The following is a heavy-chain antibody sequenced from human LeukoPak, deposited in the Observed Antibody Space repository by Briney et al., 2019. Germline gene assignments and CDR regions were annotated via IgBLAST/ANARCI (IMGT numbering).Heavy chain of an antibody. CDR1: GFTFSDYY. CDR2: ISSSSSYT. J-gene: IGHJ3*02. Sequence: GGSLRLSCAAFGFTFSDYYMSWIRQAPGKGLEWVSYISSSSSYTNYADSVKGRFTISRDNAKNSLYLQMNSLRAEDTAVYYCARECGGDCYSSFDIWGQGTMVTVSS. V-gene: IGHV3-11*06. D-gene: IGHD2-21*02. CDR3: ARECGGDCYSSFDI.